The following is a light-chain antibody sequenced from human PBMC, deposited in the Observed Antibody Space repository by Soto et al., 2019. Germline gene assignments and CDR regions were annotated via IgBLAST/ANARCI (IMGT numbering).Light chain of an antibody. V-gene: IGLV2-8*01. Sequence: ALTQPPSASGSPGQSVTISCTGTSSDIGAYDYVSWYQQHPGKAPKLIIYEVTKRPSGVPDRFSASKSGNTASLTVSGLQAEDEADYYCSSYAGSGILYVFGAGTKVTVL. J-gene: IGLJ1*01. CDR3: SSYAGSGILYV. CDR1: SSDIGAYDY. CDR2: EVT.